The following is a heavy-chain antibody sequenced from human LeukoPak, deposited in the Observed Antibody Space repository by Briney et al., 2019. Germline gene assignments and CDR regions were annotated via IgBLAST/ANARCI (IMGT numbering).Heavy chain of an antibody. CDR2: ISGSGGST. V-gene: IGHV3-23*01. CDR1: GFTFSSYA. J-gene: IGHJ2*01. D-gene: IGHD4-23*01. CDR3: ARESPVVTRRGLRYFDL. Sequence: GGSLRLSCAASGFTFSSYAMSWVRQAPGKGLEWVSAISGSGGSTYYADSVKGRFTISRDNSKNTLYLQMNSLRAEDTAVYYCARESPVVTRRGLRYFDLWGRGTLVTVSS.